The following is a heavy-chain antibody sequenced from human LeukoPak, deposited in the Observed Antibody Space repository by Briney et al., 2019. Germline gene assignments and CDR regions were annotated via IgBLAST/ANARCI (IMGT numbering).Heavy chain of an antibody. CDR3: AKRGVVIRVILVGFHKEAYYFDS. J-gene: IGHJ4*02. V-gene: IGHV3-23*01. CDR1: GLTVSNYG. CDR2: ISGSGGST. Sequence: PGGSLRLSCAVSGLTVSNYGMSWVRQAPGKGREWVAGISGSGGSTNYADSVKGRFTLSRDNPKNTLFLQMKSLRAEDTAVYFCAKRGVVIRVILVGFHKEAYYFDSWGQGALVTVSS. D-gene: IGHD3-22*01.